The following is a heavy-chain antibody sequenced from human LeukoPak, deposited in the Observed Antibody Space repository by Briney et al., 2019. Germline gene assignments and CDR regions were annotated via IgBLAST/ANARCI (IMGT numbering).Heavy chain of an antibody. V-gene: IGHV3-30-3*01. CDR1: GFTFRSYA. J-gene: IGHJ4*02. D-gene: IGHD2-2*01. Sequence: GRSLRLSCAASGFTFRSYAMHWVRQAPGKGLEWVAVISYDGNNKYYGDSVKGRFTISRDNSKNTLYPQVNSLRTEDTAVYYCASASGYQVLDSPFDYWGQGTLVTVSS. CDR2: ISYDGNNK. CDR3: ASASGYQVLDSPFDY.